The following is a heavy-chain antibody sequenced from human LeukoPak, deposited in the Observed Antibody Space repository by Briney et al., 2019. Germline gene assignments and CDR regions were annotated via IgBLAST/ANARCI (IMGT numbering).Heavy chain of an antibody. CDR3: ARGRITSSWYYFDY. D-gene: IGHD6-13*01. V-gene: IGHV3-74*01. Sequence: TGGSLRLSCAASGFTFSSYAMSWVRQAPGKGLVWVSRINTDGSSTTYADSVKGRFTISRDNAKNTLYLQMNSLRVEDTAVYYCARGRITSSWYYFDYWGQGALVTVSS. CDR1: GFTFSSYA. J-gene: IGHJ4*02. CDR2: INTDGSST.